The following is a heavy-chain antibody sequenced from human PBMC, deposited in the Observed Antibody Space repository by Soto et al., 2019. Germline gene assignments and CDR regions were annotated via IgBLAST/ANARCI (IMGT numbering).Heavy chain of an antibody. CDR3: AKGRAYDILTGNYGMDV. Sequence: GGSLRLSCAASGFTFSSYAMSWVRQAPGKGLEWVSAISGSGGSTYYADSVKGRFTISRDNSKNTLYLQMNSLRAEDTAVYYCAKGRAYDILTGNYGMDVWGQGTTVTVSS. CDR2: ISGSGGST. CDR1: GFTFSSYA. J-gene: IGHJ6*02. V-gene: IGHV3-23*01. D-gene: IGHD3-9*01.